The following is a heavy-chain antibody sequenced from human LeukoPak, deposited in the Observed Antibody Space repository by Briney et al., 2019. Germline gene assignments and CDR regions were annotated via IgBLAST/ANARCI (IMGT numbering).Heavy chain of an antibody. V-gene: IGHV4-4*07. CDR3: ARDLEDFDSPANDY. Sequence: SETLSLTCTVSGDSLSGYYWAWIRQPAGKGLEWIGHIYAPGSSNYSPPFKSRVTMSIDMSNTQFSLRLNSVTAEDTAMYYGARDLEDFDSPANDYWGQGTHVIVSP. CDR2: IYAPGSS. D-gene: IGHD2-15*01. CDR1: GDSLSGYY. J-gene: IGHJ4*02.